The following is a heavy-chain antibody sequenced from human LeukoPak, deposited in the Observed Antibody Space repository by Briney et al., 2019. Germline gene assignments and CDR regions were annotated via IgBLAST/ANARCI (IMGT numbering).Heavy chain of an antibody. CDR3: ARHLVYGSGTQPYFDY. V-gene: IGHV4-59*08. J-gene: IGHJ4*02. D-gene: IGHD3-10*01. CDR2: IYYSGST. Sequence: SETLSLTCTVSGDSISTYYWSWIRQPPGKGLEWIAYIYYSGSTNYNPSLKSRVTISVDTSKNQFSLKLYSVTAADTAAYYCARHLVYGSGTQPYFDYWGQGTLVTVSS. CDR1: GDSISTYY.